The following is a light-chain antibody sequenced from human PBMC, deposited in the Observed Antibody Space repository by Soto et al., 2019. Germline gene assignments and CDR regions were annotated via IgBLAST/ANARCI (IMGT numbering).Light chain of an antibody. CDR2: ENN. V-gene: IGLV1-51*02. Sequence: QSMLTQPPSVSAAPGQKVTISCSGSSSNIGNNYVSWYQQLPGTAPKLLIYENNKRPSGIPDRFSGSKSGTSATLGITGLQTGDEADYYCGTWDSSLSAGGYVFGTGTKVTV. CDR1: SSNIGNNY. J-gene: IGLJ1*01. CDR3: GTWDSSLSAGGYV.